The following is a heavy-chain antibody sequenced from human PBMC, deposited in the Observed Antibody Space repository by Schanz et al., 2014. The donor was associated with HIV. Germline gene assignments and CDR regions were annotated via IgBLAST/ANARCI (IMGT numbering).Heavy chain of an antibody. V-gene: IGHV3-48*02. CDR2: ISGSSSTI. CDR1: GFSLSCCG. CDR3: AREAYYFDFWNGQYYYYGLDV. J-gene: IGHJ6*02. Sequence: VQLVESGGGVVQPGRSLKLSCAASGFSLSCCGMHWVRQAPGKGLEWISYISGSSSTIYYAGSVKGRFTISRDNAKNSLFLQMNSLKDDDTAVYYCAREAYYFDFWNGQYYYYGLDVWGQGTTVTVSS. D-gene: IGHD3-3*01.